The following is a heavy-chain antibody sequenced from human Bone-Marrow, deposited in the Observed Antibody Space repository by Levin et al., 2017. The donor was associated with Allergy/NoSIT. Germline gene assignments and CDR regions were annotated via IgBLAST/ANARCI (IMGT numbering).Heavy chain of an antibody. J-gene: IGHJ3*02. CDR2: INAGNAKT. CDR1: GFTFTNFA. CDR3: ARVMYYYDSSGYFRAFDI. D-gene: IGHD3-22*01. V-gene: IGHV1-3*01. Sequence: GASVKVSCKASGFTFTNFAMHWVRQAPGQGLEWMGWINAGNAKTKYSQEFQGRVTITTDTSATTVFMELSSLRSEDTAVYYCARVMYYYDSSGYFRAFDIWGQGTMVTVSS.